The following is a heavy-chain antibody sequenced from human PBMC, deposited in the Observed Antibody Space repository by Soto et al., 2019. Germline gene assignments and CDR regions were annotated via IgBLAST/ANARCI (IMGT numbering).Heavy chain of an antibody. CDR2: IYYSGST. D-gene: IGHD1-7*01. Sequence: SETLSLTCTVSGGSISSGGYYWSWIRQHPGKGLEWIGYIYYSGSTNYNPSLKSRVTISVDTSKNQFSLKLSSVTAADTAVYYCARVRNWNYALDYWGQGTLVTVSS. CDR3: ARVRNWNYALDY. CDR1: GGSISSGGYY. V-gene: IGHV4-31*03. J-gene: IGHJ4*02.